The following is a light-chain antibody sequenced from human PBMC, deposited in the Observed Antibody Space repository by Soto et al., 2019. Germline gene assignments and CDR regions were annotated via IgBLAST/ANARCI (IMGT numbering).Light chain of an antibody. Sequence: QSVLTQPPSVSAAPGQKVTISCSGSSSNIGNNYVSWYQQLPGTAPKLLIYDNNKRPSGIPDRFSGSKSGTSATLGITGLQTGDEAGYYCGTWDGSLGAGVFGGGTKLTVL. CDR1: SSNIGNNY. CDR2: DNN. V-gene: IGLV1-51*01. J-gene: IGLJ2*01. CDR3: GTWDGSLGAGV.